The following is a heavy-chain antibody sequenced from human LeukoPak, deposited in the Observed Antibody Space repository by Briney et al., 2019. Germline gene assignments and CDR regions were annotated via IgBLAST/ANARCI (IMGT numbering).Heavy chain of an antibody. CDR3: AKRNIGFLEWLSEFDY. J-gene: IGHJ4*02. V-gene: IGHV3-23*01. Sequence: PGGSLRLSCAASGFTFSSYAMSWVRQAPGKGLEWVSAISGSSGSTYYADSVKGRFTISRDNSKNTLYLQMNSLRAEDTAVYYCAKRNIGFLEWLSEFDYWGQGTLVTVSS. CDR2: ISGSSGST. CDR1: GFTFSSYA. D-gene: IGHD3-3*01.